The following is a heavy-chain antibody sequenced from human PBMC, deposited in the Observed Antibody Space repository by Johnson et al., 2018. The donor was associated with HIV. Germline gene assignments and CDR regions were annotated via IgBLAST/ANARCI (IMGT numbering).Heavy chain of an antibody. Sequence: QVQLVESGGGLVQPGGSLRLSCAASGFTFSSYAMHWVRQTPGKGLEWVAVISYDGSNKYYADFVKGRFTISRDNSKHTLYLRRNSLRPEDTAVFYCAKERGKRWLHPRDAFDIWGQGTMVTVSS. CDR2: ISYDGSNK. CDR3: AKERGKRWLHPRDAFDI. D-gene: IGHD5-24*01. J-gene: IGHJ3*02. CDR1: GFTFSSYA. V-gene: IGHV3-30*04.